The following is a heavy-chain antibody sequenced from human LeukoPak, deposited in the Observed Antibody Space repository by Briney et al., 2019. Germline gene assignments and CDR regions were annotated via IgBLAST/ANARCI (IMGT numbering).Heavy chain of an antibody. CDR2: IYYSGNT. V-gene: IGHV4-31*03. CDR1: GGSISSGTFH. CDR3: ARYYGDFAFDI. J-gene: IGHJ3*02. D-gene: IGHD4-17*01. Sequence: SETLSLTCTVSGGSISSGTFHRNWIRQHPGKALEWIGYIYYSGNTDYNPSLKSRLTISVDTSKNQFSLKLSSMTAADTAVYYCARYYGDFAFDIWGQGTMVTVSS.